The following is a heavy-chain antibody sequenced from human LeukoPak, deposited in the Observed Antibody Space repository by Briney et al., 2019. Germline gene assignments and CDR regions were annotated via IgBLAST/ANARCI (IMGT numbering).Heavy chain of an antibody. CDR1: GGSISSYY. CDR2: IYYSGSS. V-gene: IGHV4-59*01. J-gene: IGHJ5*02. CDR3: ARGRSDFWT. D-gene: IGHD3-3*01. Sequence: SETLSLTCTVSGGSISSYYWSWIRQPPGKGLEWIGYIYYSGSSNYNPSLRSRATISVDTSKNQFSLKLSSVTAADTAVYYCARGRSDFWTWGQGTLVTVSS.